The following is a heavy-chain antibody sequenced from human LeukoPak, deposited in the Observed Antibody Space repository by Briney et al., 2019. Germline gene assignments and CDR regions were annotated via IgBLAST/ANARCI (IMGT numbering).Heavy chain of an antibody. D-gene: IGHD3-16*01. J-gene: IGHJ5*02. CDR1: GDSISSYY. CDR3: ARHYGP. V-gene: IGHV4-59*01. Sequence: PSETLSLTCIVSGDSISSYYWSWIRQPPGKRLEWIGYIYYTGITNYNPSLKSRVTISVDTSKNQFSLKLSSVTAADTAVYYCARHYGPWGQGTLVTVSS. CDR2: IYYTGIT.